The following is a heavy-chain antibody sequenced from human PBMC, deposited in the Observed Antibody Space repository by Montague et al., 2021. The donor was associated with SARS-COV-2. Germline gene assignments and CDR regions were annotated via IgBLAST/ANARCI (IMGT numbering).Heavy chain of an antibody. CDR3: ARLGGGVVPSPILGVGPYYSYYYMDV. Sequence: SETLSLTCAVHGGSFSTYSWNWIRQPPGKELEWIGEIHHGGSTNYNPSLKSRVTISADTSKNQFSLKLTSVAAADTAVYYCARLGGGVVPSPILGVGPYYSYYYMDVWGKGTTVTVSS. CDR2: IHHGGST. D-gene: IGHD3-10*01. V-gene: IGHV4-34*01. CDR1: GGSFSTYS. J-gene: IGHJ6*03.